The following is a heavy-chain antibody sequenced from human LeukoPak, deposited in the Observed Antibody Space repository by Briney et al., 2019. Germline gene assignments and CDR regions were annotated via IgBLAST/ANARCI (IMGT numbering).Heavy chain of an antibody. CDR1: GFTFSSYG. D-gene: IGHD3-10*01. Sequence: GGSLRLSCAASGFTFSSYGMHWVRQAPGKGLEWVAFIRYDGSNKYYADSVKGRFTISRDNSKNTLYLQMNSLRAEDTALYYCAKDIRLWFGESGRFDYWGQGTLVTVSS. CDR2: IRYDGSNK. V-gene: IGHV3-30*02. J-gene: IGHJ4*02. CDR3: AKDIRLWFGESGRFDY.